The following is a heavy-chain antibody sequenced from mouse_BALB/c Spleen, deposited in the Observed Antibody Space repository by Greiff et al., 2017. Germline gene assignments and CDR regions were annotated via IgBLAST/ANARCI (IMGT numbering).Heavy chain of an antibody. CDR2: ISTYYGDA. CDR1: GYTFTDYA. J-gene: IGHJ4*01. V-gene: IGHV1S137*01. Sequence: VQLQQSGAELVRPGVSVKISCKGSGYTFTDYAMLWVKQSHAKCLEWIGVISTYYGDASYNQKFKGKATMTVDKSSSTAYMELARLTSEDSAIYYCARRGLDAMDYWGQGTSVSGSS. CDR3: ARRGLDAMDY. D-gene: IGHD2-13*01.